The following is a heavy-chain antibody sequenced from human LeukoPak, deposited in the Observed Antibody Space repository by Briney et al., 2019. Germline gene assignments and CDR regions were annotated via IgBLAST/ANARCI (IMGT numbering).Heavy chain of an antibody. V-gene: IGHV1-18*01. D-gene: IGHD2-2*02. CDR3: ARVAIVVVPAAIRANYYYYYMDV. Sequence: WASVKVSCKASGYTLTSYGISWVRQAPGQGLEWMGWISAYNGNTNYAQKLQGRVTMTTDTSTSTAYMELRSLRSDDTAVYYCARVAIVVVPAAIRANYYYYYMDVWGKGTTVTVSS. CDR1: GYTLTSYG. J-gene: IGHJ6*03. CDR2: ISAYNGNT.